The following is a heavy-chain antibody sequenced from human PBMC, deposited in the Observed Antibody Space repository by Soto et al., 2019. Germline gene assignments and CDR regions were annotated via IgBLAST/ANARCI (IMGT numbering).Heavy chain of an antibody. V-gene: IGHV4-59*04. CDR2: LYYTGTT. CDR1: GGSISSYY. Sequence: SETLSLTCTVSGGSISSYYWSWIRQPPGKGLEWIGSLYYTGTTYYNSSLKSRVTISADKSQNQFSLRLSSVTAADTAVYYCGAYRSRTYCYDWLDPWGQGTMVTVYS. J-gene: IGHJ5*02. CDR3: GAYRSRTYCYDWLDP. D-gene: IGHD2-2*01.